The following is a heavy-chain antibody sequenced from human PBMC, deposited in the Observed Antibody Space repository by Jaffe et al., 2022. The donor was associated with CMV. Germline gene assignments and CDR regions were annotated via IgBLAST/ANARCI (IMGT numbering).Heavy chain of an antibody. CDR1: GFTFSSYG. Sequence: QVQLVESGGGVVQPGRSLRLSCAASGFTFSSYGMHWVRQAPGKGLEWVAVISYDGSNKYYADSVKGRFTISRDNSKNTLYLQMNSLRAEDTAVYYCAKDGVRKGLKGGWFDPWGQGTLVTVSS. J-gene: IGHJ5*02. CDR3: AKDGVRKGLKGGWFDP. V-gene: IGHV3-30*18. D-gene: IGHD3-10*01. CDR2: ISYDGSNK.